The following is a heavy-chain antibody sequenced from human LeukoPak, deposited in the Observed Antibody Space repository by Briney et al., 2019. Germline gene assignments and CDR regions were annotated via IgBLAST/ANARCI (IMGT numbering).Heavy chain of an antibody. D-gene: IGHD6-19*01. CDR1: GYSFTSYA. V-gene: IGHV1-3*01. CDR3: ARGGAPLGWYSGGWYFRSTFAY. CDR2: INAGNGDT. Sequence: GASVKVSCKASGYSFTSYAIYWVRQAPGQRLEWMGWINAGNGDTKYSQKFQGRVIITRDTSASTIYMELSSLKSEDTAIYYCARGGAPLGWYSGGWYFRSTFAYWGQGTLVTVSS. J-gene: IGHJ4*02.